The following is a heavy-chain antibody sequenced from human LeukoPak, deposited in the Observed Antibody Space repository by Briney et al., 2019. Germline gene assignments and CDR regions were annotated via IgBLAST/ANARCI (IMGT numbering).Heavy chain of an antibody. V-gene: IGHV3-7*01. Sequence: GGSLTLSCAASAFTFRDYWMSWVRQAPGGGLEWVANIKEDGSEINYVDSVKGRFTISRDNANNSLYLQINSLRVEDTAMYYCARDRGYSTFDYWGQGTLVTVSP. J-gene: IGHJ4*02. D-gene: IGHD4-23*01. CDR3: ARDRGYSTFDY. CDR2: IKEDGSEI. CDR1: AFTFRDYW.